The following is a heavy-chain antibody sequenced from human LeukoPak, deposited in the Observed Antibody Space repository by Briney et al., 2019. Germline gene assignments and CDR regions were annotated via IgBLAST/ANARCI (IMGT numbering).Heavy chain of an antibody. V-gene: IGHV3-53*01. D-gene: IGHD5-12*01. J-gene: IGHJ4*02. CDR3: SCDGYSGSIYFEC. Sequence: GGSLRLSCASSVYACSEYKRKSIRQAPGKGLEWVSVIYSVGSTYYADSVKGRFTISRDKSKNTLYLQMNSLKGEDTAVYYCSCDGYSGSIYFECWSQGTLVTVSS. CDR2: IYSVGST. CDR1: VYACSEYK.